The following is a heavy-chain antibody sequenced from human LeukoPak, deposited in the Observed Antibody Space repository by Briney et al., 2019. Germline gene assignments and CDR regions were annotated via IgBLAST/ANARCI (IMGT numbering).Heavy chain of an antibody. CDR3: ARRAEYSSSYYYYYYMDV. D-gene: IGHD6-6*01. Sequence: SETLSLTCTVSGGSISSYYWSWIRQPPGKGLEWIGYIYTSGSTNYNPSLKSRVNISVDTSKNQFSLKLSSVTAADTAVYYCARRAEYSSSYYYYYYMDVWGKGTTVTVSS. J-gene: IGHJ6*03. CDR1: GGSISSYY. CDR2: IYTSGST. V-gene: IGHV4-4*08.